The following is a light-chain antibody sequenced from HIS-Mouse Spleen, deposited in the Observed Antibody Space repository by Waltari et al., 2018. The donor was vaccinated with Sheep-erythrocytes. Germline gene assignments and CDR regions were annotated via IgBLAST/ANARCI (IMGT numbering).Light chain of an antibody. Sequence: QSALTQPRSVSGSPGQSVTISCTGTSSDVGGYNYVSWYQQHPGKAPKLMIYDVSKRPSGVPDRFSGSQSGSPASLTISGLQAEDEADYYCCSYAGSYTLWVFGGGTKLTVL. CDR2: DVS. V-gene: IGLV2-11*01. CDR3: CSYAGSYTLWV. J-gene: IGLJ3*02. CDR1: SSDVGGYNY.